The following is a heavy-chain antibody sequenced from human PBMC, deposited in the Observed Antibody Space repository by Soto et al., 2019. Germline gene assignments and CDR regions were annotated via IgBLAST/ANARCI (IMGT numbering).Heavy chain of an antibody. V-gene: IGHV1-46*01. Sequence: ASVKVSCKASGYTFTSYYMHWVRQAPGQGLEWMGIINPSGGSTSYAQKFQGRVTMTRDTSTSTVYMELSSLRSEDTAVYYCARGEAAGYYYYYGMDVWGQRTTVTVSS. D-gene: IGHD6-13*01. CDR1: GYTFTSYY. CDR2: INPSGGST. CDR3: ARGEAAGYYYYYGMDV. J-gene: IGHJ6*02.